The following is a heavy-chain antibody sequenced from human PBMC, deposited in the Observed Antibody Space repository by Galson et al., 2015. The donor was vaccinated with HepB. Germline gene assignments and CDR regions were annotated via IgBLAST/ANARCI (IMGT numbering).Heavy chain of an antibody. J-gene: IGHJ6*02. Sequence: SVKVSCKASGGTFSSYAISWVRQAPGQGLEWMGGIIPIFGTANYAQKFQGRVTITADESTSTAYMELSSLRSEDTAVYYCARRPPYYDFWSGYPRGGMDVWGQGTTVTVSS. CDR1: GGTFSSYA. V-gene: IGHV1-69*13. CDR2: IIPIFGTA. CDR3: ARRPPYYDFWSGYPRGGMDV. D-gene: IGHD3-3*01.